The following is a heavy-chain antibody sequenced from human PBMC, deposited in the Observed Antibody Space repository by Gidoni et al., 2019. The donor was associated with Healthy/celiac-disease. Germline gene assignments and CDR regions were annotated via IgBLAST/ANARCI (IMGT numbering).Heavy chain of an antibody. CDR3: ARYGIAVAGPDY. J-gene: IGHJ4*02. CDR2: INHSGST. V-gene: IGHV4-34*01. CDR1: GGSFSGYY. Sequence: QVQLQPLGAGLLKPSETLSLTCAVYGGSFSGYYWSWIRQPPGKGLEWIGEINHSGSTNYNPSLKSRVTISVDTSKNQFSLKLSSVTAADTAVYYCARYGIAVAGPDYWGQGTLVTVSS. D-gene: IGHD6-19*01.